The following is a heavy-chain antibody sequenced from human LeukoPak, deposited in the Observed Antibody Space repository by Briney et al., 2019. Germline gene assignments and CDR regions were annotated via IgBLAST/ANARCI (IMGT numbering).Heavy chain of an antibody. J-gene: IGHJ4*02. CDR2: IKEDGSEK. D-gene: IGHD3-22*01. Sequence: GGSLRLSCAASAFTFSDYWMTWVRQAPGKGLERVANIKEDGSEKYYVDSVKGRFTISRDNAKNSLYLQMNSLKAEDTALYYCARGLMGGYPRFDYWGQGTLVTVSS. V-gene: IGHV3-7*03. CDR3: ARGLMGGYPRFDY. CDR1: AFTFSDYW.